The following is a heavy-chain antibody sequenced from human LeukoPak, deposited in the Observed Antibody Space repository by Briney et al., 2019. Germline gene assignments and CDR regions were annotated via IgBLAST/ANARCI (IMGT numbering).Heavy chain of an antibody. CDR3: ARSIVVVPVLFDP. CDR1: GYSISSGYY. V-gene: IGHV4-38-2*01. J-gene: IGHJ5*02. D-gene: IGHD2-2*01. CDR2: IYHSGST. Sequence: PSETLSLTCAVSGYSISSGYYWGWIRQPPGKGLEWIGSIYHSGSTYYNPSLKSRVTILVDTSKNQFSLKLSSVTAADTAVYYCARSIVVVPVLFDPWGQGTLVTVSS.